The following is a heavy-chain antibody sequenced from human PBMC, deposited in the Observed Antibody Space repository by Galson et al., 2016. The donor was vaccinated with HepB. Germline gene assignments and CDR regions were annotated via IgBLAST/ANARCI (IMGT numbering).Heavy chain of an antibody. CDR3: GRDLGITVIDD. D-gene: IGHD3-22*01. CDR1: GFTFSHYG. V-gene: IGHV3-33*01. J-gene: IGHJ4*02. CDR2: IWSDGSQK. Sequence: SLRLSCAASGFTFSHYGLHWVRQAPGRGLEWVAAIWSDGSQKHYADSVEGRFTISGDDSKNTMYLQMNGLRGDDTALYYCGRDLGITVIDDWGREPWSPSPQ.